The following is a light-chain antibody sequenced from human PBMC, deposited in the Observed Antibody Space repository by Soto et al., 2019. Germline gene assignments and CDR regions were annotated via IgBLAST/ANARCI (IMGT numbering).Light chain of an antibody. CDR2: DVS. J-gene: IGLJ2*01. Sequence: QSALTQPRSVSGSPGQSVTISCTGTSSDVGGYNYVSWYQQHPGKAPKLMIYDVSKRPSGVPDRFSGSKSGNTASLTISGLQAEDEADYYCNSYTSSSTLLFGGGTKVTVL. V-gene: IGLV2-11*01. CDR3: NSYTSSSTLL. CDR1: SSDVGGYNY.